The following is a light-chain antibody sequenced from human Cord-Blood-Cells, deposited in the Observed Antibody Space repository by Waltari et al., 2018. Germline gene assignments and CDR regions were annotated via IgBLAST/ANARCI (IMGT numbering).Light chain of an antibody. Sequence: QSPLTQPASVSGSPGQSITISCTGTSSDVGGYNYITWYQQHTGKAPQLMIYDVSNRPSGGATRFSGSKAGNTASLTISGLQAEDEAYYYCSSYTSSSTYVFGTGTKVTV. J-gene: IGLJ1*01. CDR2: DVS. CDR1: SSDVGGYNY. CDR3: SSYTSSSTYV. V-gene: IGLV2-14*01.